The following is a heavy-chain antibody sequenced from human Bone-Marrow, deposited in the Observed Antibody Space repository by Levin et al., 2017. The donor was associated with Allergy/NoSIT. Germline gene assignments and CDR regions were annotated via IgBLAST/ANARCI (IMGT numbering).Heavy chain of an antibody. V-gene: IGHV4-61*09. D-gene: IGHD2-21*01. CDR3: ARVLQYSYYYTDV. CDR1: GVSITSGSYY. J-gene: IGHJ6*03. Sequence: PSETLSLTCTVSGVSITSGSYYWSWIRQPAGKGLEWIGHSFTSGNITYNPSLKSRVTISLDTSKNQFSLKLRSVTAADTAVYYCARVLQYSYYYTDVWGKGTMVTVSS. CDR2: SFTSGNI.